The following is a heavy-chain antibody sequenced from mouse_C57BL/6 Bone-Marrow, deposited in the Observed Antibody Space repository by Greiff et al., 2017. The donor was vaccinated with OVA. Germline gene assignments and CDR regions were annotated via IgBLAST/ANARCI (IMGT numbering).Heavy chain of an antibody. CDR1: GYTFTSYW. Sequence: QVQLQQSGAELVKPGASVKLSCKASGYTFTSYWMQWVKQRPGQGLEWIGEIDPSDSYTNYNQKFKGKATLTVDTSSSTAYMQLSSLTSEDSAVYYCARNGNYDYAMDYWGQGTSVTVSS. J-gene: IGHJ4*01. V-gene: IGHV1-50*01. D-gene: IGHD2-1*01. CDR2: IDPSDSYT. CDR3: ARNGNYDYAMDY.